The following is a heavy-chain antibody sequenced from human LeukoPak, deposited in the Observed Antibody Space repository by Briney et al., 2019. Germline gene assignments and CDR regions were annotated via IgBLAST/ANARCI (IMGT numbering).Heavy chain of an antibody. CDR2: ISSSSSYI. CDR3: ARDRGITMVRGVILDAFDI. J-gene: IGHJ3*02. V-gene: IGHV3-21*01. D-gene: IGHD3-10*01. Sequence: GGSLRLSCAASGFTFSSYSMNWVRQAPGKGLEWVSSISSSSSYIYYADSVKGRFTISRDNAKNSLYLQMNSLRAEDTAVYYCARDRGITMVRGVILDAFDIWGQGTMVTASS. CDR1: GFTFSSYS.